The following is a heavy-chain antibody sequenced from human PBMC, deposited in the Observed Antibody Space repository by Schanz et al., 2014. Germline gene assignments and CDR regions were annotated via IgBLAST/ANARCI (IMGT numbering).Heavy chain of an antibody. CDR2: INYSGST. D-gene: IGHD6-6*01. CDR3: ARRGAEYSSSPPWFDP. Sequence: QLQLQESGPGLVKPSETLSLTCTVSGGSISSGIYYWGWIRQSPGKGLEWLGNINYSGSTYYNPSLKSRVTIPPDPSKNQFSLNLGSVPASDTAVYYCARRGAEYSSSPPWFDPWGQGTLVTVSS. J-gene: IGHJ5*02. CDR1: GGSISSGIYY. V-gene: IGHV4-39*01.